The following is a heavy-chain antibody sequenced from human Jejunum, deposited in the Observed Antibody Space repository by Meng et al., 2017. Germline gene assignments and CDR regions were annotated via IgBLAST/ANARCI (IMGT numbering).Heavy chain of an antibody. Sequence: SGTTLVKPAQTLTLTCTFSGFSLSTSGVGVGWIRQPPGKALEWLAFMYWDDDKRDTPSLKSRLFITKDTSKNLVVLTMTNMDPVHTAPYYCAHRQDGSNWSSGNFDSWGQGTLVTVSS. CDR1: GFSLSTSGVG. J-gene: IGHJ4*02. CDR2: MYWDDDK. CDR3: AHRQDGSNWSSGNFDS. V-gene: IGHV2-5*02. D-gene: IGHD1-20*01.